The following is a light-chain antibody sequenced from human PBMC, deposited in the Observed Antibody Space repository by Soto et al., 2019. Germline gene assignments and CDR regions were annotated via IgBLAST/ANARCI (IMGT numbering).Light chain of an antibody. V-gene: IGKV1-39*01. CDR3: QQSYSALRYT. Sequence: DIQMTQSPSSLSASVGDRVTITCRASQTISSFLSWYQQKPAKAPKLLIYAASRLQGGFPSRFSGGGSGTDFTLAIISLQPEDFGTYYCQQSYSALRYTFGQGTKVEIK. J-gene: IGKJ2*01. CDR2: AAS. CDR1: QTISSF.